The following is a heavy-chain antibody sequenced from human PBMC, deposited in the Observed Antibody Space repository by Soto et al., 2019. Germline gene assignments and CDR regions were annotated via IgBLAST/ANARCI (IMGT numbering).Heavy chain of an antibody. Sequence: SETLSLTCTVSGGSISSYYWSWIRQPPGKGLEWIGYIYYSGSTNYNPSLKSRVTISVDTSKNQFSLKLSSVTAADTAVYYCARDYDSSGYPDVFDYWGQGTLVTVSS. J-gene: IGHJ4*02. CDR2: IYYSGST. CDR1: GGSISSYY. V-gene: IGHV4-59*01. CDR3: ARDYDSSGYPDVFDY. D-gene: IGHD3-22*01.